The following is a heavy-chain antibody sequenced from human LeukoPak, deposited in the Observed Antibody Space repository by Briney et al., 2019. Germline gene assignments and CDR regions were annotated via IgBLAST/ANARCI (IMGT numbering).Heavy chain of an antibody. D-gene: IGHD4-17*01. V-gene: IGHV3-66*01. CDR1: GFTVSNNY. CDR3: TRDSYSGDTRVRWYDP. J-gene: IGHJ5*02. Sequence: GGSLRLSCAASGFTVSNNYMSWVRQAPGKGLEWVSVLYRDGPTYYADSVKDRFTISRDNSKNTLYLQMNSLRAEDTAVYYCTRDSYSGDTRVRWYDPWGQGTLVTLSS. CDR2: LYRDGPT.